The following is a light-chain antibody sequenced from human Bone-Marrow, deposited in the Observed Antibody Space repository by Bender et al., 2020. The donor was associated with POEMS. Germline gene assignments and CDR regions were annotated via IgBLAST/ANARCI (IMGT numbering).Light chain of an antibody. CDR3: CSYAGRFTSV. J-gene: IGLJ2*01. CDR1: SSDVGAYDY. Sequence: QSALTQPRSVSGSPGQSVTISCTGTSSDVGAYDYVSWYQQHPGKVPKLLIYDFNTRPSGAPDRFSGSKSGDTASLTISGLQAADEADYYCCSYAGRFTSVFGGGAKLTVL. V-gene: IGLV2-11*01. CDR2: DFN.